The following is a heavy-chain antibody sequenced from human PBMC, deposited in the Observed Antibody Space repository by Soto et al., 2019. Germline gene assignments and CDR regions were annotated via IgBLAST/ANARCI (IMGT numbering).Heavy chain of an antibody. Sequence: EVQLVESGGGLVKPGGSLRLSCAASGFTFSSYSMNWVRQAPGKGLEWVSSISSSSSYIYYAASVKGRFTISRDSAKNSLYLQMNSLRAEDTAVYYCARSPYYYDSRGYWAYWGQGTLVTVSS. CDR1: GFTFSSYS. CDR2: ISSSSSYI. CDR3: ARSPYYYDSRGYWAY. V-gene: IGHV3-21*01. J-gene: IGHJ4*02. D-gene: IGHD3-22*01.